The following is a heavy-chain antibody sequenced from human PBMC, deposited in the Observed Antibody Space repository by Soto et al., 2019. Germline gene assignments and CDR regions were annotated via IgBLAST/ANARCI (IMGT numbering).Heavy chain of an antibody. CDR3: ARLGSGPQFDY. V-gene: IGHV4-39*01. D-gene: IGHD3-10*01. CDR1: GGSISSSSYY. CDR2: IYYSGST. J-gene: IGHJ4*02. Sequence: PSETLSLTCTVSGGSISSSSYYWGWIRQPPGKGLEWIGSIYYSGSTYYNPSLKSRVTISVDTSKNQFSLKLSSVTAADTAVYYCARLGSGPQFDYWGQGTLVTVSS.